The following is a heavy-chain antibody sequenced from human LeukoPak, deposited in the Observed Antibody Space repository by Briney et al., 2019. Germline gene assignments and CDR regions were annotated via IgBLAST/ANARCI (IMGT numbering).Heavy chain of an antibody. J-gene: IGHJ4*02. CDR2: MSSDGRNN. CDR1: GFTFSSCG. V-gene: IGHV3-30*04. D-gene: IGHD4-17*01. CDR3: ARVDYGDYGFDY. Sequence: GGSLRLSCATSGFTFSSCGIHWVRQAPGKGLEWVALMSSDGRNNYYADSVKGRFTISRDNSKDTLYLQMNSLRAEDTAVYYCARVDYGDYGFDYWGQGTLVTVSS.